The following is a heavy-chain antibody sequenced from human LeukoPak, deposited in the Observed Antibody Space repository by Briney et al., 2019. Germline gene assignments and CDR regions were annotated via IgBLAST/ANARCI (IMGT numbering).Heavy chain of an antibody. J-gene: IGHJ4*02. V-gene: IGHV3-23*01. CDR1: GFTFSSYG. CDR3: ARDRALKWERSQSVDY. D-gene: IGHD1-26*01. CDR2: ISGSGGST. Sequence: PGGSLRLSCAASGFTFSSYGMSWVRQAPGKGLEWVSAISGSGGSTYYADSVKGRFTISRDNSKNTLYLQMNSLRAEDTAVYYCARDRALKWERSQSVDYWGQGTLVTVSS.